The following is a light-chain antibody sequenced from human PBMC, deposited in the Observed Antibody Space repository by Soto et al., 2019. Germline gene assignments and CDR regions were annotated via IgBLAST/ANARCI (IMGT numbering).Light chain of an antibody. CDR2: TAA. J-gene: IGKJ2*01. Sequence: IHMTQSPSSLSASVGDRVTITCRASQRITTYLNWYQQKPGKAPKLLISTAATLQGGVPSRFSGSGSGTDFTLTITTLQPEDFATYFCQQSYSTPYTFGQGTKLEI. CDR1: QRITTY. CDR3: QQSYSTPYT. V-gene: IGKV1-39*01.